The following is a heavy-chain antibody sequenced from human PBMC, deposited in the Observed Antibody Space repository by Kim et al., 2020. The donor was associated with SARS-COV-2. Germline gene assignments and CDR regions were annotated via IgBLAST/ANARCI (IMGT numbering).Heavy chain of an antibody. CDR2: IYSDDNT. J-gene: IGHJ4*02. CDR1: AFSVNSNY. Sequence: GGSLRLSCAASAFSVNSNYMTWVRQAPGKGLEWVSSIYSDDNTYYADSVKGRFAISRDISKNTLYLQMDRLRVEDTATYYCGINPYDDQIEHWGQGTLVTVSS. D-gene: IGHD3-22*01. V-gene: IGHV3-66*01. CDR3: GINPYDDQIEH.